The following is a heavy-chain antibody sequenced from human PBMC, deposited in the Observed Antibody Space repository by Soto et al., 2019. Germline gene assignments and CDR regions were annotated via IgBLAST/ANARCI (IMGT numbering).Heavy chain of an antibody. CDR2: ITASGGTP. Sequence: PGWALRVSCPASSLTCSSDYMSWVRWARRRGLEWVSNITASGGTPYYEASVMSRFTVSRGTSRITQHLPMNSLSAEATAFYYCAKCIQVIWNYDAFHICVQVTMVTVAS. CDR3: AKCIQVIWNYDAFHI. V-gene: IGHV3-23*01. D-gene: IGHD1-7*01. CDR1: SLTCSSDY. J-gene: IGHJ3*02.